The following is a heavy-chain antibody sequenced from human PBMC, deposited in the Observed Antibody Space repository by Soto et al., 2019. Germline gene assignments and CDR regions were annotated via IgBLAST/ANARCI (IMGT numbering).Heavy chain of an antibody. CDR2: IIPIFGTA. D-gene: IGHD3-10*01. CDR3: ASVGYSYGSGSSDRQVLYYYGMDV. V-gene: IGHV1-69*13. Sequence: SVKVSCKASGGTFSSYAISWVRQAPGQGLEWMGGIIPIFGTANYAQKFQGRVTITADESTSTAYMELSSLRSEDTAVYYCASVGYSYGSGSSDRQVLYYYGMDVWGQGTTVTVSS. J-gene: IGHJ6*02. CDR1: GGTFSSYA.